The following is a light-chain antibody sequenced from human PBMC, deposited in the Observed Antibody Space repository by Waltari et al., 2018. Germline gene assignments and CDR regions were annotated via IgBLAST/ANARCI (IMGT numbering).Light chain of an antibody. J-gene: IGKJ2*03. CDR3: MQGLQVPYS. CDR2: GVS. Sequence: DIVMTQTPLSLPVTPGEPASISCRSSQSLLHSNGNTYFYWYLQKPGQPPRLLIYGVSNRFSGVPDRFSGIGSGTDCTLKISRVEAEDVGVYYCMQGLQVPYSFGQGTKVEIK. CDR1: QSLLHSNGNTY. V-gene: IGKV2-29*02.